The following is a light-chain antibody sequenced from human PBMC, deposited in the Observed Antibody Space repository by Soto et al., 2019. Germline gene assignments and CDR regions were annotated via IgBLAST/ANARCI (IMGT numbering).Light chain of an antibody. J-gene: IGKJ1*01. Sequence: DIQMTQSPSSLSASVGDRVTITCRASQTISNFLSWYQQKQGKAPKLLIYAASGLQSDVPSRFSAGGSGTDFTLNITSLQPEDCATYVCQQSFSTPRTFGQGTRVEIK. CDR3: QQSFSTPRT. V-gene: IGKV1-39*01. CDR2: AAS. CDR1: QTISNF.